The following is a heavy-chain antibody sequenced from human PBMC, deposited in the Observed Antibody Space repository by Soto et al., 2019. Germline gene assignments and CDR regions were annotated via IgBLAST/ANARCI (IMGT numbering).Heavy chain of an antibody. J-gene: IGHJ4*02. D-gene: IGHD2-21*01. Sequence: QVQLQESGPGLVKPSETLSLTCTVSGGSISSYYWSWIRQPPGKGLEWIGYIYYSGSTNYNPSLSGRFTIPVETPNNPSSLKLSSVTAADTAVYSCAGVWGYSFNSWGQGTLVTFSS. CDR3: AGVWGYSFNS. V-gene: IGHV4-59*01. CDR1: GGSISSYY. CDR2: IYYSGST.